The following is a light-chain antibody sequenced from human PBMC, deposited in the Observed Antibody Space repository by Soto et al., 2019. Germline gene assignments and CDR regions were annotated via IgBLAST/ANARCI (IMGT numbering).Light chain of an antibody. CDR1: QSISHY. J-gene: IGKJ1*01. Sequence: DIQMTQSPSSLSASVGDRVTITCRASQSISHYLNWYQQKQGRAPRLLIYSTSTLQSGVPSKFSGSASGTDFTLTISSLQPEDFATYYCQQSYSTPWTFGQGTKVEIK. V-gene: IGKV1-39*01. CDR3: QQSYSTPWT. CDR2: STS.